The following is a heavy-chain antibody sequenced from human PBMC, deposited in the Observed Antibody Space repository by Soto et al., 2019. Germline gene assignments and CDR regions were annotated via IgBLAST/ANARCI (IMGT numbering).Heavy chain of an antibody. CDR1: GFTFSRYA. CDR2: ISGSGGST. V-gene: IGHV3-23*01. CDR3: AKTPNVLRYFDFDY. J-gene: IGHJ4*02. Sequence: PGGSLRLSCAASGFTFSRYAMSWVRQAPGKGLEWVSAISGSGGSTYYADSVKGRFTISRDNSKNTLYLQMNSLRAEDTAVYYCAKTPNVLRYFDFDYGGQGTLVTVSS. D-gene: IGHD3-9*01.